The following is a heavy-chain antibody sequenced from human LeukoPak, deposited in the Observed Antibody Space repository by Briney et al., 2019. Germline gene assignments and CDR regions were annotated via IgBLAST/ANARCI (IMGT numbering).Heavy chain of an antibody. D-gene: IGHD1-26*01. J-gene: IGHJ4*02. CDR1: GYTFPSYD. Sequence: ASVKVSCKTSGYTFPSYDINWVRQAAGQGREWMGWMNPNRGNTVYAQKFQGRVTITRNTSISTAYMELSSLRSEDTAVYFCARGPKWTGSYYYFDFWGQGTLVTVSS. V-gene: IGHV1-8*01. CDR2: MNPNRGNT. CDR3: ARGPKWTGSYYYFDF.